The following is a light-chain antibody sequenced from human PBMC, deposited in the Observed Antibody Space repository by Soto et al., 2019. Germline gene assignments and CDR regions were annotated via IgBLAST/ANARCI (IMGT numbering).Light chain of an antibody. CDR3: QQSYSTPWT. Sequence: DIQMTQSPSSLSASVGDIVTITCRVSQSVSHYVTWYHQQPGKVPKLLFYAASSLHSGVPSRFSGSGSGTDFTLTISSLQPEDCATYYCQQSYSTPWTFGQWTKVDIK. V-gene: IGKV1-39*01. J-gene: IGKJ1*01. CDR1: QSVSHY. CDR2: AAS.